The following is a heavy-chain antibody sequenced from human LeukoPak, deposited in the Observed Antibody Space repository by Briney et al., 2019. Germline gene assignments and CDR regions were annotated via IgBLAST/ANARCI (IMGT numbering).Heavy chain of an antibody. J-gene: IGHJ5*02. Sequence: PSETLSLTCTVSGYSISSGYYWGWIRQPPGKGLEWIGSIYHSGSTYYNPSLKSRVTISVDTSKNQFSPKLSSVTAADTAVYYCARAAADNWFDPWGQGTLVTVSS. CDR3: ARAAADNWFDP. V-gene: IGHV4-38-2*02. D-gene: IGHD6-13*01. CDR1: GYSISSGYY. CDR2: IYHSGST.